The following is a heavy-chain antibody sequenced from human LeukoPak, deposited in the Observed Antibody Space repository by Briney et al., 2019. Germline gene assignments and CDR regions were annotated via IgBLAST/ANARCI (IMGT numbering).Heavy chain of an antibody. D-gene: IGHD1-26*01. CDR1: GYTFTSYG. CDR3: ARVWELQYWYFDL. V-gene: IGHV1-18*01. Sequence: ASVKVSCKASGYTFTSYGISWVRQAPGQGLEWMGWISAYNGNTNHAQKLQGRVTMTTDTSTNTAYMELRSLRSDDTAVYYCARVWELQYWYFDLWGRGTLVTVSS. CDR2: ISAYNGNT. J-gene: IGHJ2*01.